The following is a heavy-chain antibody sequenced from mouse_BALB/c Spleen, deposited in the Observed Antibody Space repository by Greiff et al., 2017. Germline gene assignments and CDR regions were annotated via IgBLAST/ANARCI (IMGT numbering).Heavy chain of an antibody. Sequence: EVKLVESGGDLVKPGGSLKLSCAASGFTFSSYAMSWVRQTPEKRLEWVATISSGGSYTYYPDSVKGRFTISRDNAKNTLYLQMSSLRSEDTAMYYCARHRRDYLFAYWGQGTLVTVSA. D-gene: IGHD2-4*01. CDR1: GFTFSSYA. CDR3: ARHRRDYLFAY. V-gene: IGHV5-9-3*01. CDR2: ISSGGSYT. J-gene: IGHJ3*01.